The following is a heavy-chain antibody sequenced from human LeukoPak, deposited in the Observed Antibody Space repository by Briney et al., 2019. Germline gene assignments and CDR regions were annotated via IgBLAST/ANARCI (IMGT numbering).Heavy chain of an antibody. D-gene: IGHD4-17*01. Sequence: ASVNVSCKASGYTFTDYGISWVRQAPGQGLEWLGWTSGLTGDTLYPVRFQGRITMTTDRFTKTAFMEPRSLRPDDTAVYFCARDAFTSVTTPCDFWGQGTLITVSS. J-gene: IGHJ4*02. CDR1: GYTFTDYG. CDR3: ARDAFTSVTTPCDF. CDR2: TSGLTGDT. V-gene: IGHV1-18*01.